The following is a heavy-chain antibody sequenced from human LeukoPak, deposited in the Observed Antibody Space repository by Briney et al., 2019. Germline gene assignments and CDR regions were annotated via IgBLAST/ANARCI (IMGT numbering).Heavy chain of an antibody. D-gene: IGHD6-13*01. CDR1: GFTFSTFE. J-gene: IGHJ4*02. CDR3: ARGYSSDY. V-gene: IGHV3-48*03. CDR2: ISRSSDTI. Sequence: PGGSLRLSCAASGFTFSTFEMSWVRQAPGKGLEWVSYISRSSDTIYYADSVKGRFTISRDDAKNSLYLQMNGLRAEDTAVYYCARGYSSDYWGQGTLVTVSS.